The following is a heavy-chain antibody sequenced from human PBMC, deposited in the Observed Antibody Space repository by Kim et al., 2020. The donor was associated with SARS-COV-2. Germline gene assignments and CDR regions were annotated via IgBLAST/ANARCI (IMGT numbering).Heavy chain of an antibody. CDR3: AEDAGEAA. Sequence: GGSTYYADAVKGRFTISRDNSKNTMYLQKNSLRAEDTAVYYCAEDAGEAAWGQGTLVTVSS. V-gene: IGHV3-23*01. CDR2: GGST. D-gene: IGHD4-17*01. J-gene: IGHJ5*02.